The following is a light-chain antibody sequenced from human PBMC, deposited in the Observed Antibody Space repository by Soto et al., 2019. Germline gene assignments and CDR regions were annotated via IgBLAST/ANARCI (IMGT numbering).Light chain of an antibody. CDR1: ISDVGGYNY. J-gene: IGLJ3*02. CDR2: DVS. CDR3: GSYTSSSTWV. Sequence: QSALTQPASVSGSPGQSITISCTGTISDVGGYNYGSWYQQHPGKAPKLMIYDVSNRPSGVSSRFSGSKSGNTASLTISGLQAEDEADYYCGSYTSSSTWVFGGGTKLTVL. V-gene: IGLV2-14*01.